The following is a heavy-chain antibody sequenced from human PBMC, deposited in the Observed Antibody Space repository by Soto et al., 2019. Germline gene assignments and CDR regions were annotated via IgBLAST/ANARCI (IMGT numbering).Heavy chain of an antibody. CDR2: ISSNGGST. J-gene: IGHJ3*02. CDR1: GFTFSSYA. V-gene: IGHV3-64D*06. Sequence: PGGSLRLSCSASGFTFSSYAMQWVRQAPGKGLEYVSAISSNGGSTYYADSVKGRFTISRDNSKNTLYLQMSSLRAEDTAVYYCVKSCKKWELRAFDIWGQGTMVTVSS. D-gene: IGHD1-26*01. CDR3: VKSCKKWELRAFDI.